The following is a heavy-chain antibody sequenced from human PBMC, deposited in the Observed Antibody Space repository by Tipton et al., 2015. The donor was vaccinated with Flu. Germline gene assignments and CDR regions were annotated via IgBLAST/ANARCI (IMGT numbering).Heavy chain of an antibody. J-gene: IGHJ4*02. CDR3: AREDRGSSDYYPYYFDH. V-gene: IGHV4-4*02. Sequence: GLVKPSGTLSLTCTDSGGSISSSIWWSWVRQPPGKGLEWIGEIFHGGTTNYNPSFVSRVTISVDKSKNQFSLKLSAVTAADTAVYYCAREDRGSSDYYPYYFDHWGQGTLVTVSS. CDR2: IFHGGTT. CDR1: GGSISSSIW. D-gene: IGHD3-22*01.